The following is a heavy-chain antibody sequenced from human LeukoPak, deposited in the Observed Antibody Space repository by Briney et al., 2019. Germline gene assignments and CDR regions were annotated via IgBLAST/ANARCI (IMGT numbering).Heavy chain of an antibody. J-gene: IGHJ5*02. CDR1: GYTFTSYY. V-gene: IGHV1-46*01. D-gene: IGHD2-2*01. Sequence: GASVKVSCKASGYTFTSYYMHWVRQAPGQGLEWMGIINPSGGSTSYAQKFQGRVTMTRDTSTSTVYMELSSLRSEDTAVYYCARQREGIVVVPASWENWFDPWGQGTLVTVSS. CDR3: ARQREGIVVVPASWENWFDP. CDR2: INPSGGST.